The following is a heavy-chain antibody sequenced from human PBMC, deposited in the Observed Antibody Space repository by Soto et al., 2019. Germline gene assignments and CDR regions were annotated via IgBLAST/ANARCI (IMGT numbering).Heavy chain of an antibody. J-gene: IGHJ4*01. CDR2: IKGKTDGGTT. V-gene: IGHV3-15*07. Sequence: GGTLRLSCAASGFTFTNAWINWVRQAPGKGLEWVGRIKGKTDGGTTDYAEHVKGRFAVSRDDSNNKKYLQMKNQKNEDTAVYYCTSDSYCTIIIVRFAYWGHGTLVTVSS. CDR3: TSDSYCTIIIVRFAY. D-gene: IGHD3-22*01. CDR1: GFTFTNAW.